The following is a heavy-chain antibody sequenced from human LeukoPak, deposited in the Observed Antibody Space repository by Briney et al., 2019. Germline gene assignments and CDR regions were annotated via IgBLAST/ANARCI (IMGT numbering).Heavy chain of an antibody. V-gene: IGHV4-59*04. CDR3: ARQGYSNFVNWFDH. CDR2: IYYSGST. CDR1: GFTFSSYE. J-gene: IGHJ5*02. Sequence: LRLSCAASGFTFSSYEMNWVRQAPGKGLEWIGNIYYSGSTYDNPSLESRVTISVDTSKNQFSLKLSSVTAADTAVYYCARQGYSNFVNWFDHWGQGILVTVSS. D-gene: IGHD4-11*01.